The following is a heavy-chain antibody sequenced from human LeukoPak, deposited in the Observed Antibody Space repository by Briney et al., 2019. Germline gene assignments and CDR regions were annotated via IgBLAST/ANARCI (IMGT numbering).Heavy chain of an antibody. CDR1: GGSISSYY. J-gene: IGHJ4*02. D-gene: IGHD6-19*01. Sequence: SETLSLTCTVSGGSISSYYWSWIRQPPGKGLEWIGYIYYSGSTNYNPSLKSRVTISVDTSKNQFSLNLSSVTAADTAEYYCARDLLSTAGYFDYWGQGTLVTVSS. V-gene: IGHV4-59*01. CDR3: ARDLLSTAGYFDY. CDR2: IYYSGST.